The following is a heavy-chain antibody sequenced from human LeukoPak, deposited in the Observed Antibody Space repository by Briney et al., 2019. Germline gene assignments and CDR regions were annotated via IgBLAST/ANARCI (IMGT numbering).Heavy chain of an antibody. V-gene: IGHV3-7*03. CDR1: GFTFSSYW. D-gene: IGHD6-19*01. J-gene: IGHJ4*02. CDR2: IKQDGSEK. CDR3: ARGSGRINY. Sequence: GGSLRLSCAASGFTFSSYWMSWVRQAPGKGLEWVANIKQDGSEKNYVDSVKGRFTISRDNAKNSLFLQMNSLRPEDTAVYYCARGSGRINYWGQGTLVTVSS.